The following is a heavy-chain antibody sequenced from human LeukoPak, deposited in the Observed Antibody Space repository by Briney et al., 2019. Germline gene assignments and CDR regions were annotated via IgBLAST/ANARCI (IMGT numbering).Heavy chain of an antibody. CDR1: GFTFSSYA. CDR3: AKTLYYDFDGGHYFDY. V-gene: IGHV3-23*01. D-gene: IGHD3-3*01. CDR2: ISGSGGTT. Sequence: PGGSLRLSCAASGFTFSSYAMSWVRQAPGKGLEWVSAISGSGGTTYYADSVKGRFTISRDNSKNTLYLQTNSLRAEDTAVYYCAKTLYYDFDGGHYFDYWGQGTLVTVSS. J-gene: IGHJ4*02.